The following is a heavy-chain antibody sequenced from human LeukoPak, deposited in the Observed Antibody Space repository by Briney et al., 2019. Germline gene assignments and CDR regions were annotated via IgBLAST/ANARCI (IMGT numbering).Heavy chain of an antibody. V-gene: IGHV4-39*07. CDR1: GGSISITRYY. J-gene: IGHJ3*02. D-gene: IGHD2-2*01. CDR3: ARGPPDCSSTSCYAFDAFDI. Sequence: SETPSLTCTVSGGSISITRYYWGWIRQPPGKGLEWIASMYSSGTTYYNPSLKSRVTISVDTSKNQFSLKLSSVTAADTAVYYCARGPPDCSSTSCYAFDAFDIWGQGTMVTVSS. CDR2: MYSSGTT.